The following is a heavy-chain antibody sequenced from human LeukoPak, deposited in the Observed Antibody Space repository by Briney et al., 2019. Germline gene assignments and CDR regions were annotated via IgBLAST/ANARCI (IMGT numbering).Heavy chain of an antibody. CDR2: ISWNSGNI. J-gene: IGHJ6*02. V-gene: IGHV3-9*01. CDR3: AKAATTRTYYYGMDV. D-gene: IGHD2-2*01. Sequence: GVSLRLSRAASGFTFDDYAIHWVRQAPGKGLEWVSGISWNSGNIDYADSVKGRFTISRDNAKNSLYLQMNSLRAEDTALYYCAKAATTRTYYYGMDVWGQGTTVTVSS. CDR1: GFTFDDYA.